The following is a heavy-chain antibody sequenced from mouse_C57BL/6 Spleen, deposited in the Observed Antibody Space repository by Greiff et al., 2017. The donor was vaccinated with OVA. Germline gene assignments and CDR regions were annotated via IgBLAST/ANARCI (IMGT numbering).Heavy chain of an antibody. Sequence: EVKVVESEGGLVQPGSSMKLSCTASGFTFSDYYMAWVRQVPEKGLEWVANINYDGSSTYYLDSLKSRFIISRDNAKNILYLQMSSLKSEDTATYYCARNPYYYGSSYFDYWGQGTTLTVSS. CDR3: ARNPYYYGSSYFDY. CDR2: INYDGSST. J-gene: IGHJ2*01. V-gene: IGHV5-16*01. D-gene: IGHD1-1*01. CDR1: GFTFSDYY.